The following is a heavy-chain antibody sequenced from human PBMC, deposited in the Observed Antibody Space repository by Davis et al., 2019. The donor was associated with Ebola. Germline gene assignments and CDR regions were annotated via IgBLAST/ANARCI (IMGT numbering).Heavy chain of an antibody. CDR1: GGSISSYY. V-gene: IGHV4-34*01. CDR3: ARGPFSMVKGVIPLDY. CDR2: INHSGST. J-gene: IGHJ4*02. D-gene: IGHD3-10*01. Sequence: SETLSLTCTVSGGSISSYYWSWIRQPPGKGLEWIGEINHSGSTNYNPSLKSRVTISVDTSKNQFSLKLSSVTAADTAVYYCARGPFSMVKGVIPLDYWGQGTLVTVSS.